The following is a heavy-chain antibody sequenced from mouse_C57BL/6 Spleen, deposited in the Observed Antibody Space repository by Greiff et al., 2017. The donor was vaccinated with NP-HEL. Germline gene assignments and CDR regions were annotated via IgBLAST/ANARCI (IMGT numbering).Heavy chain of an antibody. V-gene: IGHV1-81*01. CDR1: GYTFTSYG. CDR3: ARSAASHCEGFAY. Sequence: VQLQQSGAELARPGASVKLSCKASGYTFTSYGISWVKQRTGQGLEWIGEIYPRSGNTYYNEKFKGKATLTADKSSSTAYMELRSLTSEASAVYFCARSAASHCEGFAYWGQGTLVTVSA. J-gene: IGHJ3*01. D-gene: IGHD6-1*01. CDR2: IYPRSGNT.